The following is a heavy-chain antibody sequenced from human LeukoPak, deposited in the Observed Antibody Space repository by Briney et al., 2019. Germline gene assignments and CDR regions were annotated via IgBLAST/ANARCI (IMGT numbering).Heavy chain of an antibody. CDR3: ARHRRRGGTFHAFDI. V-gene: IGHV4-59*08. D-gene: IGHD3-16*01. CDR2: IYYSGST. J-gene: IGHJ3*02. Sequence: NPSETLSLTCTVSGGSISSYYWSWIRQPPGKGLEWIGYIYYSGSTNYNPSLKSRVTISVDTSKNQFSLRLSSVTAADTAVYYCARHRRRGGTFHAFDIWSQGTMVTVSS. CDR1: GGSISSYY.